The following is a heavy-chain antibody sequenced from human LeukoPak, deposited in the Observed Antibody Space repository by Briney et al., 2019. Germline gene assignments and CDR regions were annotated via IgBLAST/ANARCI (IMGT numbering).Heavy chain of an antibody. V-gene: IGHV1-8*01. CDR1: GYTFTSYD. CDR3: ARGGAHYSSGWYSSLDY. CDR2: MNPNSGNT. Sequence: ASVKVSCKASGYTFTSYDINWVRQATGQGLEWMGWMNPNSGNTGYAQKFQGRVTVTRNTSISTAYMELSSLRSEHTAVYYCARGGAHYSSGWYSSLDYWGQGTLVTVSS. J-gene: IGHJ4*02. D-gene: IGHD6-19*01.